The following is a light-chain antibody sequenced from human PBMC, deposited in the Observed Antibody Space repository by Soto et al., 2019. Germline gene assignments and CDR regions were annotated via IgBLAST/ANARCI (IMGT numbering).Light chain of an antibody. CDR1: QSVSSY. V-gene: IGKV3-15*01. J-gene: IGKJ1*01. CDR3: QQYNNWPVT. CDR2: DAS. Sequence: IVMPQSPATLSVSPGERATLSCRASQSVSSYLAWYQQKPGQAPRLLIYDASTRATGIPARFSGSGSGTEFTLTISSLQSEDFAVYCCQQYNNWPVTFGQGTKVDIK.